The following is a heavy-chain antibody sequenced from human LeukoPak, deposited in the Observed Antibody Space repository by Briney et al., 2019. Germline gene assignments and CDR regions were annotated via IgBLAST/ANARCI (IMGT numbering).Heavy chain of an antibody. J-gene: IGHJ6*03. Sequence: SETLSLTCTVSGGSISSGSYYWSWIRQPAGKGLEWIGRIYTSGSTNYNPSLKSRVTISVDTSKNQFSLKLSSVTAAATAVYYCARKVWVRGVINSNYMDVWGKGTTVTIS. CDR2: IYTSGST. V-gene: IGHV4-61*02. CDR3: ARKVWVRGVINSNYMDV. D-gene: IGHD3-10*01. CDR1: GGSISSGSYY.